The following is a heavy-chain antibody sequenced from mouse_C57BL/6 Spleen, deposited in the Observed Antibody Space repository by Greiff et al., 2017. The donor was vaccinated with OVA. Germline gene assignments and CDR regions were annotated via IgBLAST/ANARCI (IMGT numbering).Heavy chain of an antibody. CDR1: GFTFSDYY. Sequence: VQLKESGGGLVQPGGSLKLSCAASGFTFSDYYMYWVRQTPEKRLEWVAYISNGGGSTYYPDTVKGRFTISRDNAKNTLYLQMSRLKSEDTAMYYCARHQLGGYFDYWGQGTTLTVSS. J-gene: IGHJ2*01. V-gene: IGHV5-12*01. D-gene: IGHD4-1*02. CDR3: ARHQLGGYFDY. CDR2: ISNGGGST.